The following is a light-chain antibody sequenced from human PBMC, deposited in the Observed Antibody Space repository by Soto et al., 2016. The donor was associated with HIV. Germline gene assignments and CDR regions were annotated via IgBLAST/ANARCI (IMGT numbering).Light chain of an antibody. V-gene: IGLV3-1*01. Sequence: SYELTQPPSVSVSPGQTVSITCSGDKLGHKYASWYQQKSGQSPMLVIYQDAKRPSGIPERFSGSNSGNIATLTISGTQALDEADYYCQAWDRDSSTGVFGGGTKVTVL. CDR3: QAWDRDSSTGV. CDR2: QDA. J-gene: IGLJ3*02. CDR1: KLGHKY.